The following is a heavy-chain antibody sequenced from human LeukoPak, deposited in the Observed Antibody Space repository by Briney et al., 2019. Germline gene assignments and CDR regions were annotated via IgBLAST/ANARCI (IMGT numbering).Heavy chain of an antibody. Sequence: GGSLRLSCAASGFTVSSNYMSWVRQAPGKGLEWVLVIYSGGSTYYADSVKGRFTISRDNSKNTLYLQMNSLRAEDTAVYYCARGIAAAGMALDYWGQGTLVTVSS. D-gene: IGHD6-13*01. CDR3: ARGIAAAGMALDY. J-gene: IGHJ4*02. CDR1: GFTVSSNY. CDR2: IYSGGST. V-gene: IGHV3-66*01.